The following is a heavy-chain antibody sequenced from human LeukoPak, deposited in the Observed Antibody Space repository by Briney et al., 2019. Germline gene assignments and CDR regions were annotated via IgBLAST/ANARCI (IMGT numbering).Heavy chain of an antibody. V-gene: IGHV4-39*01. J-gene: IGHJ4*02. Sequence: SETLSLTCTVSGGSISSSSYYWGWIRQPPGKGLEWIGSIYYSGSTYYNPSLKSRVTISVDTSKNQFSLKLSSVTAADTAVYYCARAFRGSLWDYYFDYWGQGTLVTVSS. CDR1: GGSISSSSYY. D-gene: IGHD1-26*01. CDR2: IYYSGST. CDR3: ARAFRGSLWDYYFDY.